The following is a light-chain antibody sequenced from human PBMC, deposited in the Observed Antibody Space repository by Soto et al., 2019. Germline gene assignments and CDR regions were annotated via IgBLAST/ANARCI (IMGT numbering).Light chain of an antibody. CDR3: QQSYSTPYT. CDR2: AAS. Sequence: DIQMTQSPSAMSASVGDRVTITCRASQRISSYLNWYQHKPGKAPKVLIYAASILQSGVPSRFSGGGSGTDFTLTISSLQPEDFATYYCQQSYSTPYTFGQGTKVDIK. V-gene: IGKV1-39*01. J-gene: IGKJ2*01. CDR1: QRISSY.